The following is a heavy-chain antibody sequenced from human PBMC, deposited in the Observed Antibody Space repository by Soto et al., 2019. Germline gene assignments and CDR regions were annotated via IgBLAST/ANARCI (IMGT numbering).Heavy chain of an antibody. Sequence: SGEVSCRPYGGTFLTYATTWLRQTPGQGLEWMGGIMPTFGTANYAQKFQGRVTMTRNTSISTAYMELSSLRAEDTAVYYCARGDRITMVRGVIALLYYYYGMDVSGQGSTVTVPS. CDR2: IMPTFGTA. D-gene: IGHD3-10*01. J-gene: IGHJ6*02. CDR1: GGTFLTYA. V-gene: IGHV1-69*05. CDR3: ARGDRITMVRGVIALLYYYYGMDV.